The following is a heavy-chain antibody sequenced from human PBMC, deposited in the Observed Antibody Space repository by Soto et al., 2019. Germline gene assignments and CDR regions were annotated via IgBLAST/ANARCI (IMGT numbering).Heavy chain of an antibody. Sequence: GGSLRLSCAASGFTFSCYGMHWVRQAPGKGLEWVAVISYDGSNKYYADSVKGRFTISRDNSKNTLYLQMNSLRAEDTAVYYCAKDFYGDYSFQYYYYGMDVWGQGTTVTVSS. CDR3: AKDFYGDYSFQYYYYGMDV. J-gene: IGHJ6*02. D-gene: IGHD4-17*01. V-gene: IGHV3-30*18. CDR2: ISYDGSNK. CDR1: GFTFSCYG.